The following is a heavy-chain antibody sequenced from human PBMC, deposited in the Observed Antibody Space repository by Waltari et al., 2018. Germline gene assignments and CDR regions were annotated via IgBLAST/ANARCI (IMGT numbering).Heavy chain of an antibody. J-gene: IGHJ6*02. D-gene: IGHD6-13*01. Sequence: QLQLQESGPGLAKPSETLSLTCAVSGGSISRSNSYWGWIRQPQGKGMEWIGSIYYSRSTYYNPSLKSRVTISVDTSKNQFSLKLSSVTAADTAVYYCARYSSSPYYYGMDVWGQGTTVTVSS. V-gene: IGHV4-39*07. CDR1: GGSISRSNSY. CDR3: ARYSSSPYYYGMDV. CDR2: IYYSRST.